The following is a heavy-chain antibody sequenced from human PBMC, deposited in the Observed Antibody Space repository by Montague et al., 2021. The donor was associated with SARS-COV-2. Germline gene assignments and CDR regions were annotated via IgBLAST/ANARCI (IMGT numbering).Heavy chain of an antibody. J-gene: IGHJ3*01. Sequence: SETLSLTCTVSGGSITNNIDYWAWIRQPPGKGLEWIGSIYYTGNTYYNPSLKSRVTISVVTSKNHLTLKLSSVTAAETAVYYCARLKRYFDSSGFPSAFDFWGQGTKVTVSS. CDR1: GGSITNNIDY. V-gene: IGHV4-39*02. CDR3: ARLKRYFDSSGFPSAFDF. CDR2: IYYTGNT. D-gene: IGHD3-22*01.